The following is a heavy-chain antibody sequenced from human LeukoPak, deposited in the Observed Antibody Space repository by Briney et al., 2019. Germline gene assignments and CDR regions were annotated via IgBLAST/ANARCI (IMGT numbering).Heavy chain of an antibody. CDR3: ARHYDSSGYYSPHAFDI. J-gene: IGHJ3*02. CDR2: ISSSSSYT. Sequence: GGSLRLSCAASGFTFSGYYMSWIRQAPGKGLEWVSYISSSSSYTSYADSVKGRFTISRDNAKNSLYLQMNSLRAEDTAVYYCARHYDSSGYYSPHAFDIWGQGTMVTVSS. D-gene: IGHD3-22*01. V-gene: IGHV3-11*06. CDR1: GFTFSGYY.